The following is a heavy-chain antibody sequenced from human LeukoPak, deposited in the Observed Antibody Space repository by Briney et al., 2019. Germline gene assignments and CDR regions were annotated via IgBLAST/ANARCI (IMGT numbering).Heavy chain of an antibody. CDR2: INLDGSDK. D-gene: IGHD1-26*01. CDR1: GFIFSSHW. J-gene: IGHJ4*02. CDR3: VRSGSYFSK. Sequence: GGSLRLSCAASGFIFSSHWMSWVRQAPGKGLEWVANINLDGSDKNYVDSVKGRFTISRDNAKNSLYLQMNSLRAEDTAMYYCVRSGSYFSKWGQGTLVTVSS. V-gene: IGHV3-7*01.